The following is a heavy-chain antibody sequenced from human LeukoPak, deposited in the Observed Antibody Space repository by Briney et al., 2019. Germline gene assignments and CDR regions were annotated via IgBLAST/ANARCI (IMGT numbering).Heavy chain of an antibody. Sequence: PGGSLRLSCAASGFTFSSYGMHWVRQAPGKGLEWVSAISGSGGSTYYADSVKGRFTISRDNSKNTLYLQMNSLRAEDTAVYYCAKELRRGAWDKYYFDYWGQGTLVTVSS. V-gene: IGHV3-23*01. D-gene: IGHD1-26*01. CDR3: AKELRRGAWDKYYFDY. CDR2: ISGSGGST. CDR1: GFTFSSYG. J-gene: IGHJ4*02.